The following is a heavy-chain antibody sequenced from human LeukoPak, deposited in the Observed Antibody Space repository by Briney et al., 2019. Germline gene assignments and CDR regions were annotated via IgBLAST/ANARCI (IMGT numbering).Heavy chain of an antibody. J-gene: IGHJ1*01. D-gene: IGHD3-3*01. CDR3: AKRDDLGAFTYPRF. CDR2: IKQDGSEK. CDR1: RFSFSTSW. Sequence: GGSLRLSSAASRFSFSTSWMSWFRQAPGKGLEWVANIKQDGSEKYYVDSVEGRFTISRDNAKKSLYLQMSSLRAEDTAVYYCAKRDDLGAFTYPRFWGQGTLLTVSS. V-gene: IGHV3-7*01.